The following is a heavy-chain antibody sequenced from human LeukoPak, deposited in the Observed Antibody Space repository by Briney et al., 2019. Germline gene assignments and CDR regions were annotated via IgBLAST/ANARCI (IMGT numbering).Heavy chain of an antibody. J-gene: IGHJ4*02. CDR3: ARGLGAPDS. V-gene: IGHV3-20*04. CDR2: INWDGRSP. CDR1: GFTFDHYA. Sequence: GRSLRLSCAASGFTFDHYALTWVRQAPGKGLEWVSAINWDGRSPRYADSVKGRFTISRDNAKNSLYLQMDSLRAEDTALYYCARGLGAPDSWGQGTLVTVSS. D-gene: IGHD1-26*01.